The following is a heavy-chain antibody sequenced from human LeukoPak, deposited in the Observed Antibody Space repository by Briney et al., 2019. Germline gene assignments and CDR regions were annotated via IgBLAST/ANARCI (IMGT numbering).Heavy chain of an antibody. J-gene: IGHJ3*02. CDR3: ARDSSGYFAPHKAFDI. D-gene: IGHD3-22*01. CDR1: GYSISSGYY. V-gene: IGHV4-38-2*02. CDR2: IYHSGST. Sequence: SSETLSLTCTVSGYSISSGYYWGWIRQPPGKGLEWIGSIYHSGSTYYNPSLKSRVTISVDTSKNQFSLKLSSVTAADTAVYYCARDSSGYFAPHKAFDIWGQGTMVTVSS.